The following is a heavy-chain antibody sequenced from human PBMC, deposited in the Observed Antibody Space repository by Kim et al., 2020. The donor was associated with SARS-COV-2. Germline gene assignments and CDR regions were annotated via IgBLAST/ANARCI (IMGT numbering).Heavy chain of an antibody. V-gene: IGHV3-30-3*01. Sequence: GGSLRLSCAASGFTFSGYAMHWVRQAPGKGLEWVAVISYDGSNKYYADSVQGRFTISRDNSKNTLYLQMNSLRAEDTAVYYCASHGVQPGYYDYGMTV. CDR2: ISYDGSNK. J-gene: IGHJ6*01. CDR1: GFTFSGYA. D-gene: IGHD2-8*01. CDR3: ASHGVQPGYYDYGMTV.